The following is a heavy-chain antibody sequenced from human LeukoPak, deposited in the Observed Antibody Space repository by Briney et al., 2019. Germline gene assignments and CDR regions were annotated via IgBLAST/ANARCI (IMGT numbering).Heavy chain of an antibody. CDR3: VRDGEYSSERFDY. CDR2: INPNSGGT. CDR1: GYTFTGYY. D-gene: IGHD3-22*01. Sequence: GASVKVSCKASGYTFTGYYMHWVRQAPGQGLEWMGWINPNSGGTNYAQKFQGRVTMTRDTSISTVYMEMSRLRSDDTAVYYCVRDGEYSSERFDYWGQGTLVTVSS. J-gene: IGHJ4*02. V-gene: IGHV1-2*02.